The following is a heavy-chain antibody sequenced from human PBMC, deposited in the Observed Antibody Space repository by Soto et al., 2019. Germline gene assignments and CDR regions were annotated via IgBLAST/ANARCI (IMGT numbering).Heavy chain of an antibody. V-gene: IGHV4-59*12. Sequence: SETISLPYTVSGGSIRSYHCSCIRQPPGKGLERIGYIYYSGSTNYNPSLKSRVTISVDTSKNQFSLKLSSVTAADTAVYYCARADYGATNWFDPWGEGTLVTVSS. J-gene: IGHJ5*02. CDR1: GGSIRSYH. CDR3: ARADYGATNWFDP. D-gene: IGHD4-17*01. CDR2: IYYSGST.